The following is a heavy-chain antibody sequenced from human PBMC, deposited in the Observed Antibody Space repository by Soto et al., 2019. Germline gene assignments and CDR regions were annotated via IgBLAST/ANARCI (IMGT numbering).Heavy chain of an antibody. CDR1: GFTFSNCA. CDR3: AKDRAYSNFEARYYYGMDV. Sequence: GGSLRLSCAASGFTFSNCAMSWVRQAPGKGLEWVSSISSGGGRTYYADSVKGRFTISRDNSKNTLYLQMNSLRAEDTAVYFCAKDRAYSNFEARYYYGMDVWGQGTTVTVSS. D-gene: IGHD4-4*01. V-gene: IGHV3-23*01. CDR2: ISSGGGRT. J-gene: IGHJ6*02.